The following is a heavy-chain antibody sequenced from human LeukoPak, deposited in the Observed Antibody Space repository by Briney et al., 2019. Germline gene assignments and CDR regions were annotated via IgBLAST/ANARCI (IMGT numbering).Heavy chain of an antibody. V-gene: IGHV3-7*01. CDR3: ARGHTILAY. CDR1: GLTFSSYW. D-gene: IGHD3-3*01. J-gene: IGHJ4*02. CDR2: IKQDGSEK. Sequence: PGGSLRLSCAASGLTFSSYWMTWVRQAPGRGLEWVASIKQDGSEKYYVDPVKGRFTISRDNAKDSLYLQMNSLRVEDTAVYYCARGHTILAYWGQGTLVTVSA.